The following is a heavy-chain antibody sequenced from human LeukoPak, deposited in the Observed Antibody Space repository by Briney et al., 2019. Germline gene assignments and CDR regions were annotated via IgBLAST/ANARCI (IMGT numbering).Heavy chain of an antibody. Sequence: GGSLRLACAASGFTFSNAWMSRVRQAPGKGLEWVGRIKSKTDSGTTDYAAPVKGRFTISRDDSKNTLYLQMNSLKTEDTAVDYCTTPLYGDYVDYWGQGTLVTVSS. D-gene: IGHD4-17*01. CDR3: TTPLYGDYVDY. CDR2: IKSKTDSGTT. CDR1: GFTFSNAW. V-gene: IGHV3-15*01. J-gene: IGHJ4*02.